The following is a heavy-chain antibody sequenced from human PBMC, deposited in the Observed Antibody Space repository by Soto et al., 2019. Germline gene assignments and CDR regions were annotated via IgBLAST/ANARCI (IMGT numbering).Heavy chain of an antibody. CDR3: ARDIAAVPRAFDY. J-gene: IGHJ4*02. CDR1: GFTFSSYA. Sequence: PGGSLRLSCAASGFTFSSYAMSWVRQAPGKGLEWVSAISGSGGSTYYADSVKGRFTISRDNSKNTLYLQMNSLRAEDTAVYYCARDIAAVPRAFDYWGRGTLVTVSS. V-gene: IGHV3-23*01. D-gene: IGHD6-13*01. CDR2: ISGSGGST.